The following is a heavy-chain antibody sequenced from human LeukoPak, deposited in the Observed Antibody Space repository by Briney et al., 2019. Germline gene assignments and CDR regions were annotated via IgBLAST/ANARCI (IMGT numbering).Heavy chain of an antibody. D-gene: IGHD3-10*01. Sequence: GGSLRLSCAASGFTFSSYDMSWVRQAPGKGLEWVSSIRGSGDSAYYADSVKGRFTISRDNSKNMLYLQMNSLRAEDTAVYYRALTGGLGSCWVHWGQGTLVTVSS. CDR3: ALTGGLGSCWVH. CDR1: GFTFSSYD. V-gene: IGHV3-23*01. J-gene: IGHJ4*02. CDR2: IRGSGDSA.